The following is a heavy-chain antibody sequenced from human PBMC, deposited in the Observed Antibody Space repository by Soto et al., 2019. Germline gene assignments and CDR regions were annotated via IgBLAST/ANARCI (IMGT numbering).Heavy chain of an antibody. Sequence: QVQLVESGGGVVQPGRSLRLSCAASGFTFSSYGMHWVRRAPGKGLDWVAVIWFDGSNKYYADSVKGRFTISRDNSKNTLYLQMNSLRAEDTALYYCARASGPFDHWGQGTLVTVSS. CDR1: GFTFSSYG. V-gene: IGHV3-33*01. CDR2: IWFDGSNK. J-gene: IGHJ4*02. CDR3: ARASGPFDH.